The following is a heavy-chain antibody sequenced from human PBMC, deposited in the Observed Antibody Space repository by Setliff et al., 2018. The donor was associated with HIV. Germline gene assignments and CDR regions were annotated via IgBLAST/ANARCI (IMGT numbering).Heavy chain of an antibody. CDR1: GYTFSSYG. CDR3: ARVPYRSAWISGGHDAFDV. D-gene: IGHD6-19*01. Sequence: GASVKVSCKASGYTFSSYGISWVRQAPGQGLEWMGWISGYNGNTKYVQKLQGRVTMTTDTSTRTVYMELRSLRHDDTAEYFCARVPYRSAWISGGHDAFDVWGQGTMVTVSS. CDR2: ISGYNGNT. J-gene: IGHJ3*01. V-gene: IGHV1-18*01.